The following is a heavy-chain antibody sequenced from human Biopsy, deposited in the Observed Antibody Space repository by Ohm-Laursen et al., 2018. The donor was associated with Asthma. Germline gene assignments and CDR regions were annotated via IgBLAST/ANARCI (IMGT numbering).Heavy chain of an antibody. D-gene: IGHD6-13*01. CDR2: VSWNSGSI. CDR3: VKDIRLQLWGFDS. CDR1: GFTFGDYW. J-gene: IGHJ4*02. V-gene: IGHV3-9*01. Sequence: SLRLSCVASGFTFGDYWMSWVRQAPGKGLEWVSGVSWNSGSIDYADSVKGRFTISRDNAKNSLYLQMNSLRGADTALYYCVKDIRLQLWGFDSWGQGTLVTVSS.